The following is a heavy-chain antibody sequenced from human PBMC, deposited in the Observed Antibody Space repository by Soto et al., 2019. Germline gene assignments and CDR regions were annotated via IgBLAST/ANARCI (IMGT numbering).Heavy chain of an antibody. CDR3: ARGAGITGTNNWFDP. Sequence: SVKVSCKASGGTFSSYTISWVRQAPGQGLEWMGRIIPILGIANYAQKFQGRVTITADKSTSTAYMELSSLRSEDTAVYYCARGAGITGTNNWFDPWGQGTLVTVSS. CDR1: GGTFSSYT. J-gene: IGHJ5*02. D-gene: IGHD1-20*01. V-gene: IGHV1-69*02. CDR2: IIPILGIA.